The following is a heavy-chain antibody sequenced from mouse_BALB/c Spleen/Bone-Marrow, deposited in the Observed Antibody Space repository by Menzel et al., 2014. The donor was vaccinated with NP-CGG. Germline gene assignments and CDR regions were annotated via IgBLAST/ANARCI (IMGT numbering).Heavy chain of an antibody. CDR1: GYTFXSYW. CDR3: TRGDYRYPWFAY. Sequence: VKLVESGAELVEPGASVKMSCKASGYTFXSYWMHWVKQRPGQGLEWIGVIDPSDSYTSYNQKFKGKATLTVDTSSSTAYMQLSSLTSEDSAVYYCTRGDYRYPWFAYWGQGTLVTVSA. D-gene: IGHD2-14*01. J-gene: IGHJ3*01. V-gene: IGHV1S127*01. CDR2: IDPSDSYT.